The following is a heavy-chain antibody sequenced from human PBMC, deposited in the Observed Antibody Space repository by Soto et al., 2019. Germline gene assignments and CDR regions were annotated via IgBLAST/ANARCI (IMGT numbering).Heavy chain of an antibody. CDR1: GGSFSGYY. D-gene: IGHD3-3*01. Sequence: PSETLSLTCAVYGGSFSGYYWSWIRQPPGKGLEWIGEINHSGSTNYNPSLKSRVTISVDTSKNQFSLKLSSVTAADTAVYYCARVNPRLRFLEWPPTTNWFDPWGQGTLVTVSS. CDR3: ARVNPRLRFLEWPPTTNWFDP. CDR2: INHSGST. V-gene: IGHV4-34*01. J-gene: IGHJ5*02.